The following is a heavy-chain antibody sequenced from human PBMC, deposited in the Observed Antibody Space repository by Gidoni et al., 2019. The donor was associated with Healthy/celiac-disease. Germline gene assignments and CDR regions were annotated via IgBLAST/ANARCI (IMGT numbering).Heavy chain of an antibody. D-gene: IGHD2-2*02. CDR1: GYTFTSYY. J-gene: IGHJ6*02. CDR2: INPSGGST. V-gene: IGHV1-46*01. CDR3: ARVGCSSTSCYNGYYYGMDV. Sequence: QVQLVQSGAEVKKPGASVTVSCKASGYTFTSYYMHWVRQAPGQGLEWMGIINPSGGSTSYAQKFQGRVTMTRDTSTSTVYMELSSLRSEDTAVYYCARVGCSSTSCYNGYYYGMDVWGQGTTVTVSS.